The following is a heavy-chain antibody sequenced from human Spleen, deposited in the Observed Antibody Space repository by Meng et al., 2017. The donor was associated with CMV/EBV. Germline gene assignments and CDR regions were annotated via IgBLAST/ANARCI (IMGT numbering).Heavy chain of an antibody. CDR2: IYYSGST. Sequence: SETLSLTCTVSGGSISSYYWSWIRQPPGKGLEWIGYIYYSGSTNYNPSLKSRVTISVDTSKNQFPLKLSSVTAADTAVYYCARGGTYSDWGDYWGQGTLVTVSS. CDR3: ARGGTYSDWGDY. D-gene: IGHD1-26*01. V-gene: IGHV4-59*13. CDR1: GGSISSYY. J-gene: IGHJ4*02.